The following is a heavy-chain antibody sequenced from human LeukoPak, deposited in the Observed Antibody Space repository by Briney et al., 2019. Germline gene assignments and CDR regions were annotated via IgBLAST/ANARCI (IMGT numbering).Heavy chain of an antibody. J-gene: IGHJ6*02. D-gene: IGHD4-11*01. Sequence: GASVKVSCKASGYTFTSYAMHWVRQAPGQRLEWMGWINAGNGNTKYSQKFQGRVTITGDTSASTAYMELSSLRSEDTAVYYCASPKETTVTNYYYYGMDVWGQGTTVTVSS. CDR1: GYTFTSYA. CDR3: ASPKETTVTNYYYYGMDV. V-gene: IGHV1-3*01. CDR2: INAGNGNT.